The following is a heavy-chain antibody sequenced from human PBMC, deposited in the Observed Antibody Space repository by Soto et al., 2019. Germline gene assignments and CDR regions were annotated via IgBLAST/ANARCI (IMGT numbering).Heavy chain of an antibody. CDR2: MNPNNGNT. D-gene: IGHD7-27*01. CDR3: ARGRRNWGVDY. Sequence: QVQLVQSGAEVKKPGASVKVSCKAAAYTFTSYDINWVRQATGQDFEWMGWMNPNNGNTAYAQKFQGRVTMTRDTSKSTALMELSSLTSEDTAVYYCARGRRNWGVDYWGQGTLVTVSS. J-gene: IGHJ4*02. V-gene: IGHV1-8*01. CDR1: AYTFTSYD.